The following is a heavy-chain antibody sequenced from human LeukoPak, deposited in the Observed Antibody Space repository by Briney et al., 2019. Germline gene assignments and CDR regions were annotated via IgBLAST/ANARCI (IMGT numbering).Heavy chain of an antibody. CDR1: GGTFSSYA. J-gene: IGHJ4*02. Sequence: ASVKVSCKASGGTFSSYAISWVRQAPGQGLEWMGRTIPILGIANYAQKFQGRVTITADKSTSTAYMELNSLRSEDTAVYYCARAGVYSGYALDYWGQGTLVTVSS. D-gene: IGHD5-12*01. V-gene: IGHV1-69*04. CDR3: ARAGVYSGYALDY. CDR2: TIPILGIA.